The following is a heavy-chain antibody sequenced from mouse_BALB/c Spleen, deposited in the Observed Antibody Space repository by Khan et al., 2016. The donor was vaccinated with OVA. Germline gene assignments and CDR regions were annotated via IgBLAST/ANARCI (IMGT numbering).Heavy chain of an antibody. J-gene: IGHJ3*01. CDR1: GYTFTNYW. V-gene: IGHV1S132*01. D-gene: IGHD2-1*01. Sequence: QVQLQQSGAELVKPGASVKLSCKTSGYTFTNYWIQWVKQRPGQGLGWIGQIFPGTGTTYYNENFKAKATLTLDTSSSTAYMQLSSLTSEDSAGYFCARGYFGNYEFAYWGQGTLVTVSA. CDR2: IFPGTGTT. CDR3: ARGYFGNYEFAY.